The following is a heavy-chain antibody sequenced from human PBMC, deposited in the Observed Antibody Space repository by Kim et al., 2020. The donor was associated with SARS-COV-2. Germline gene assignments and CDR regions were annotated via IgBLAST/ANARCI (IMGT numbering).Heavy chain of an antibody. V-gene: IGHV4-31*02. J-gene: IGHJ5*02. D-gene: IGHD6-25*01. CDR3: ARAAGGGYAWTWFDP. Sequence: PPLQGRVTISVETSKNQFSLKLSSVTAADTAIYYCARAAGGGYAWTWFDPWGQGTLVTVSS.